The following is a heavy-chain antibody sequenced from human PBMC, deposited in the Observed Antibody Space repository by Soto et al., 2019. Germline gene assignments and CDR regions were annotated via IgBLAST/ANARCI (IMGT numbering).Heavy chain of an antibody. Sequence: SVKVSCKASGGTFSSYAISWVRQAPGQGLEWMGGIIPIFGTANYAQKFQGRVTITADESTSTAYMELSSLRSEDTAVYYCARRPMIVGGYDGFDIWGQGTRVTVPS. D-gene: IGHD3-22*01. J-gene: IGHJ3*02. V-gene: IGHV1-69*13. CDR3: ARRPMIVGGYDGFDI. CDR2: IIPIFGTA. CDR1: GGTFSSYA.